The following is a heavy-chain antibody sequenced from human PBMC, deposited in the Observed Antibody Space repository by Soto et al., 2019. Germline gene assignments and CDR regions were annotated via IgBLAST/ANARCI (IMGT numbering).Heavy chain of an antibody. V-gene: IGHV4-30-4*01. CDR3: ARGNGSAPSYYGMDV. CDR2: IYYSGST. Sequence: SETLSLTCTVSGGSISSGDYYWSWIRQPPGKGLEWIGYIYYSGSTYYNPSLKSRVTISVDTSKNQFSLKLSSVTAADTAVYYCARGNGSAPSYYGMDVWGQGTTVTVSS. D-gene: IGHD3-10*01. CDR1: GGSISSGDYY. J-gene: IGHJ6*02.